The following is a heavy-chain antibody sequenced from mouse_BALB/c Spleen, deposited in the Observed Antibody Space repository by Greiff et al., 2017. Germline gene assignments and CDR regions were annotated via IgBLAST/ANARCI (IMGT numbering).Heavy chain of an antibody. CDR3: AREGDYYGSRGDYFDY. J-gene: IGHJ2*01. V-gene: IGHV5-6-5*01. CDR1: GFTFSSYA. Sequence: EVQLVESGGGLVKPGGSLKLSCAASGFTFSSYAMSWVRQTPEKRLEWVASISSGGSTYYPASVKGRFTISRDNARNILYLQMSSLRSEDTAMYYCAREGDYYGSRGDYFDYWGQGTTLTVSS. D-gene: IGHD1-1*01. CDR2: ISSGGST.